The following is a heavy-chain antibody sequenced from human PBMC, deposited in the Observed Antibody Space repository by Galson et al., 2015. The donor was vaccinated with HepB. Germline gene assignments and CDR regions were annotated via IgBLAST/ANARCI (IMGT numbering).Heavy chain of an antibody. CDR3: AKLWGQGNGYNSLLDY. V-gene: IGHV3-43*01. CDR2: ISWDGGST. J-gene: IGHJ4*02. D-gene: IGHD5-24*01. CDR1: GFTFDDYT. Sequence: SLRLSCAASGFTFDDYTMHWVRQAPGKGLEWVSLISWDGGSTYYADSVKGRFTISRDNSKNSLYLQMNSLRTEDTALYYCAKLWGQGNGYNSLLDYWGQGTLVTVSS.